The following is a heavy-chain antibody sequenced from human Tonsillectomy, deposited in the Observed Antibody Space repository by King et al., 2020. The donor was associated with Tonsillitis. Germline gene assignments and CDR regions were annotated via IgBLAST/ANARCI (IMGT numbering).Heavy chain of an antibody. Sequence: VQLVESGGGVVQPGRSLRLSCGASGFTFSHFAMHWVRQAPGKGLEWVALISFDGGYAYYADSVKDRFTPSRDNSNNTLYLQINSLRVEDTAVYFCARDRPTVVTHRLDVGGKGTTVPVSS. CDR3: ARDRPTVVTHRLDV. CDR2: ISFDGGYA. D-gene: IGHD4-23*01. J-gene: IGHJ6*04. CDR1: GFTFSHFA. V-gene: IGHV3-30*01.